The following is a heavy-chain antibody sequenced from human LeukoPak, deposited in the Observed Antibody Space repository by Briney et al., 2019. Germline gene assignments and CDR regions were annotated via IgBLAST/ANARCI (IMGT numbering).Heavy chain of an antibody. Sequence: ASVKVSCKASGYTFTGYYMHWVGQAPGQGLEWMGLINPTGGSTGYAQKFQGRVTMTRDMSTSTDYMELSSLRSEDTAIYYCARDNSVGDNAWWFDPWGQGTLVTVSS. V-gene: IGHV1-46*01. D-gene: IGHD1-26*01. J-gene: IGHJ5*02. CDR1: GYTFTGYY. CDR2: INPTGGST. CDR3: ARDNSVGDNAWWFDP.